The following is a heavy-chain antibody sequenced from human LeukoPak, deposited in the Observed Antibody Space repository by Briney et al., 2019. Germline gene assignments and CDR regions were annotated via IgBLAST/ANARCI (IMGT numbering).Heavy chain of an antibody. Sequence: GGSLRLSCAASGFTFSSYAMSWVRQAPGKGLEWVSAISGSGGSTYYADSVKGRFTISRDNSKNTLHLQMNSLRAEDTAVYYCANDYGDRTKGVYYFDYWGQGTLVTVSS. CDR2: ISGSGGST. CDR1: GFTFSSYA. CDR3: ANDYGDRTKGVYYFDY. V-gene: IGHV3-23*01. J-gene: IGHJ4*02. D-gene: IGHD4-17*01.